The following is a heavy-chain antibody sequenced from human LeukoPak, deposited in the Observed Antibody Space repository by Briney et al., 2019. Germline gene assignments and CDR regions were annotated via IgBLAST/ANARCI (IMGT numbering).Heavy chain of an antibody. CDR2: INPNSGGT. CDR3: ARETEYCSGGRCYFIY. J-gene: IGHJ4*02. D-gene: IGHD2-15*01. CDR1: GYTFTGSY. Sequence: GASVKVSCKASGYTFTGSYIHWVRQAPGQGLEWMGWINPNSGGTSSAQKFQGRVTMTRDTSVSTAYMELSRLRSDDTALYYCARETEYCSGGRCYFIYWGQGTLVTVSA. V-gene: IGHV1-2*02.